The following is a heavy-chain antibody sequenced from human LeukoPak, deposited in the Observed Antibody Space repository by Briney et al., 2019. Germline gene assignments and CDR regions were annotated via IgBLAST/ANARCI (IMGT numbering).Heavy chain of an antibody. D-gene: IGHD2-15*01. V-gene: IGHV4-39*07. Sequence: SETLSLTCTVSGGSISSYYWSWIRQPPGKGLEWIGSIYYSGSTYYNPSLKSRVTISVDTSKNQFSLKLSSVTAADTAVYYCAREHCSGGSCYSIYYYYYMDVWGKGTTVTVSS. CDR3: AREHCSGGSCYSIYYYYYMDV. CDR1: GGSISSYY. CDR2: IYYSGST. J-gene: IGHJ6*03.